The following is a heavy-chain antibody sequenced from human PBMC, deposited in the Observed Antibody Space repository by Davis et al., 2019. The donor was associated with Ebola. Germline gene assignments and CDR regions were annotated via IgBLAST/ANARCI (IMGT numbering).Heavy chain of an antibody. CDR1: GGSISSSSYY. V-gene: IGHV4-39*07. J-gene: IGHJ3*02. Sequence: PSETLSLTCTVSGGSISSSSYYWGWIRQPPGKGLEWIGSIYYSGSTYYNPSLKSRVTILVDTSKNQFSLKLSSVTAADTAVYYCASHTAMDDAFDIWGQGTMVTVSS. CDR2: IYYSGST. D-gene: IGHD5-18*01. CDR3: ASHTAMDDAFDI.